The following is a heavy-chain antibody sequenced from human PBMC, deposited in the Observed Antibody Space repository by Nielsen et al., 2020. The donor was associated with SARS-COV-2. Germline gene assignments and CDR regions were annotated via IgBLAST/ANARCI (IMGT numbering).Heavy chain of an antibody. CDR3: ARRTYCGGDCYLWDYSYNYGMDV. Sequence: SLKISCAASGFTFDDYAMHWVRQAPGKGLEWVSGISWNSGSIGYADSVKGRFTISRDNAKKSLDLQMNSLRAEDTAVYFCARRTYCGGDCYLWDYSYNYGMDVWGPGTTVTVSS. V-gene: IGHV3-9*01. CDR2: ISWNSGSI. CDR1: GFTFDDYA. J-gene: IGHJ6*02. D-gene: IGHD2-21*02.